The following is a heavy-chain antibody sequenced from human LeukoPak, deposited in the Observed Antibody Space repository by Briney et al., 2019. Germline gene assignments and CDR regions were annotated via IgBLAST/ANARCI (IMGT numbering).Heavy chain of an antibody. CDR3: ARPGASSPGNWFAS. CDR1: GYTFTNHA. Sequence: ASVKVSCKASGYTFTNHAMHWVRQAPGQGLEWMGWIDTANGNTKYLQKFQGRVTITRDTSARIVYMELSGLRFEDTALYYCARPGASSPGNWFASWGQGSLVTVSS. D-gene: IGHD6-13*01. J-gene: IGHJ5*01. V-gene: IGHV1-3*04. CDR2: IDTANGNT.